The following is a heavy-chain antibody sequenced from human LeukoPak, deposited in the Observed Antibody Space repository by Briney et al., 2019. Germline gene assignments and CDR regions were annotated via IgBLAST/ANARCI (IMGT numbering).Heavy chain of an antibody. D-gene: IGHD2-2*01. CDR1: GFTFSNYW. J-gene: IGHJ5*01. V-gene: IGHV3-21*01. CDR2: ISSSSSYI. CDR3: AKEAADIVVVPAAMMDS. Sequence: PGGSLRLSCAASGFTFSNYWIHWVRQAPGKGLEWVSSISSSSSYIYYADSVKGRFTISRDNAKNSLYLQMNSLRAEDTAVYYCAKEAADIVVVPAAMMDSWGQGTLVTVSS.